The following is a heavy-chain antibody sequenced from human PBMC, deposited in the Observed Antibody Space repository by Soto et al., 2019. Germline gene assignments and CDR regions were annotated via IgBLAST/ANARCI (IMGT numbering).Heavy chain of an antibody. CDR3: ARGSGYYDSRQPMDV. D-gene: IGHD3-22*01. J-gene: IGHJ6*02. V-gene: IGHV1-8*01. CDR1: GYTFTSYD. CDR2: MNPNSGNT. Sequence: ASVKVSCKASGYTFTSYDINWVRQATAQVLEWMGWMNPNSGNTGYAQKFQGRVTMTRNTSISTAYMELSSLRSEDTAVYYCARGSGYYDSRQPMDVWGQGTTVTVSS.